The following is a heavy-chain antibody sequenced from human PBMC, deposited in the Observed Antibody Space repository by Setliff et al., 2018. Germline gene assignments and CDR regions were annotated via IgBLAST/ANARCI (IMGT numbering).Heavy chain of an antibody. J-gene: IGHJ4*02. D-gene: IGHD3-10*01. CDR3: FGAGTCSY. CDR1: GFSYSNCW. Sequence: GGSLRLSCTASGFSYSNCWVSWVRQAPGKGLEWLASINPHASEKYYVDSVKGRFTISRDNAKNSLSLQMNSLRTEDTAAYYCFGAGTCSYWGQGTLVTVSS. V-gene: IGHV3-7*01. CDR2: INPHASEK.